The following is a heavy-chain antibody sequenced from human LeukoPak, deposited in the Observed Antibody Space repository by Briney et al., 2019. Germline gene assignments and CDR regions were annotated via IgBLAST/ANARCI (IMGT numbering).Heavy chain of an antibody. CDR3: AKVYFRDSGYSGARINFGHYFDY. J-gene: IGHJ4*02. D-gene: IGHD5-12*01. V-gene: IGHV3-23*01. CDR1: GFTFSSYA. CDR2: ISGSGGST. Sequence: GGSLRLSCAASGFTFSSYAMSWVRQAPGKGLEWVSAISGSGGSTYYADSVKGRFTISRDNSKNTLYPQMNSLRAEDTAVYYCAKVYFRDSGYSGARINFGHYFDYWGQGTLVTVSS.